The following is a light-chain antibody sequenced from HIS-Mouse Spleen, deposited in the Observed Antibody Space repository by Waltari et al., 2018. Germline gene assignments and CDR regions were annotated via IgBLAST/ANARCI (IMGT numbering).Light chain of an antibody. CDR3: QQLNSYPLT. CDR1: QGISSY. Sequence: DIQLTQSPSFLSASVGDRVTIPCRASQGISSYLAWNQQKPGKAPKLLIYAASTLQSGVPSRFSGSGSGTEFTLTISSLQPEDFATYYCQQLNSYPLTFGGGTKVEIK. V-gene: IGKV1-9*01. CDR2: AAS. J-gene: IGKJ4*01.